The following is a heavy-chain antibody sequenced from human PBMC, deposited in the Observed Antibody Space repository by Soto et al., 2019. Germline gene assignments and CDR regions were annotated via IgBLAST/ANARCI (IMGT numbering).Heavy chain of an antibody. CDR2: IIPIFGTA. D-gene: IGHD2-21*01. Sequence: SVKVSCKASGVTFSSYAISWVRQAPGQGLEWMGGIIPIFGTANYAQKFQGRVTITADESTSTAYMELSSLRSEDTAVYYCASIGVEMATIQNYYYYDMDVWGQGTTVTVSS. J-gene: IGHJ6*02. CDR1: GVTFSSYA. V-gene: IGHV1-69*13. CDR3: ASIGVEMATIQNYYYYDMDV.